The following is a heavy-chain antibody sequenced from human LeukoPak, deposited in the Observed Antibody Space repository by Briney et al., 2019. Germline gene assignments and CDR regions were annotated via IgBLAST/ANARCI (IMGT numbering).Heavy chain of an antibody. Sequence: PSETLSLTCTVSGGSISSYYWSWIRQPPGKGLEWIGYIYYSGSTNYNPSLKSRVTISVDTSKNQFSLKLSSVTAADTAVYYCARDNFTYGYWGQGTPVPLYS. CDR1: GGSISSYY. CDR2: IYYSGST. J-gene: IGHJ4*02. CDR3: ARDNFTYGY. D-gene: IGHD4-17*01. V-gene: IGHV4-59*01.